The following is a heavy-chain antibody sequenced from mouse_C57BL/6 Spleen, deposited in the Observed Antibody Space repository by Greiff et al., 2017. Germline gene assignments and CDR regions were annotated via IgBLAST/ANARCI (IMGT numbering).Heavy chain of an antibody. CDR3: AREDYSKPLDY. J-gene: IGHJ2*01. V-gene: IGHV3-6*01. CDR2: ISYDGSN. CDR1: GYSITSGYY. Sequence: ESGPGLVKPSQSLSLTCSVTGYSITSGYYWNWIRQFPGNKLEWMGYISYDGSNKYNPSLQNRISITRDTSKNQSFLKLNSVTTEDTATYYCAREDYSKPLDYWGQGTTLTVSS. D-gene: IGHD2-5*01.